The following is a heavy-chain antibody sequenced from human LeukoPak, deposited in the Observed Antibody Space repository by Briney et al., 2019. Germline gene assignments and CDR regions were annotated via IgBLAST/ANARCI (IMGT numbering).Heavy chain of an antibody. V-gene: IGHV1-24*01. CDR1: GYTLTELS. Sequence: GASVKVSCKVSGYTLTELSMHWVRQAPGKGLEWMGGFDPEDGETIYAQKFQGRVTMTEDTSTDTAYMELSSLRSEDTAVYYCASDSKWGRRLRRAFDIWGQGTMVTVSS. CDR2: FDPEDGET. D-gene: IGHD5-12*01. CDR3: ASDSKWGRRLRRAFDI. J-gene: IGHJ3*02.